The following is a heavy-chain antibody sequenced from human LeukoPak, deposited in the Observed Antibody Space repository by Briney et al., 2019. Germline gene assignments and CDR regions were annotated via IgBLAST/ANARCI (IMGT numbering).Heavy chain of an antibody. V-gene: IGHV3-23*01. Sequence: PGGSLRLSCAASGFTFSNYAMSWVRQAPGKGLEWVSGITGSGGSTYYADSVKGRFTISRDNSKNTLYLQMNSLRAEDTAVYSCAKTRRVLDAFDIWGQGTMVTVSS. D-gene: IGHD3-10*01. CDR3: AKTRRVLDAFDI. J-gene: IGHJ3*02. CDR2: ITGSGGST. CDR1: GFTFSNYA.